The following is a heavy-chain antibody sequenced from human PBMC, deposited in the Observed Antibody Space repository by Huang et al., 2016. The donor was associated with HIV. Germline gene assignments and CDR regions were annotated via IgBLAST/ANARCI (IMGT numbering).Heavy chain of an antibody. CDR1: GFSFSTYW. D-gene: IGHD3-3*01. J-gene: IGHJ4*02. CDR2: INSEGTTT. CDR3: ARGLSFFGR. V-gene: IGHV3-74*01. Sequence: EEQLVESGGGLVQPGGSLRLSCAASGFSFSTYWMHWVRQAPGKGLVCVSVINSEGTTTNYADSVKGRFTISRDNAKNTLHLQMNSLRTEDTAFYYCARGLSFFGRWGQGTLVTVSS.